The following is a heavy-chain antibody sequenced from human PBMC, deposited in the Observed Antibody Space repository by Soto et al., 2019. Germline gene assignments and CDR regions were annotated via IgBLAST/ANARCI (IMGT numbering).Heavy chain of an antibody. D-gene: IGHD6-13*01. CDR3: ATQPWMIAAADWFDP. CDR2: IIPIFGTA. J-gene: IGHJ5*02. CDR1: GGTFSSYA. Sequence: GASVKVSCKASGGTFSSYAISWVRQAPGQGLEWMGGIIPIFGTANYAQKFQGRVTITADKSTSTAYMELSSLRSEDTAVYYCATQPWMIAAADWFDPWGQGTLVTVS. V-gene: IGHV1-69*06.